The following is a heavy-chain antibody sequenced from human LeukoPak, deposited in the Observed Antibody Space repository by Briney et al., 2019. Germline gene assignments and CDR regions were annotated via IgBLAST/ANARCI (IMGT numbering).Heavy chain of an antibody. CDR2: VYYSGST. J-gene: IGHJ4*02. Sequence: SETLSLTCTVSGGSISSYYWSWIRQSPGKGLEWIGHVYYSGSTNYNPSLKSRVTISVDTSKNQFSLTLRSVTAADTAMYYCVPFEVRGSWYSDYWGQGTLVTVSS. CDR3: VPFEVRGSWYSDY. D-gene: IGHD6-13*01. CDR1: GGSISSYY. V-gene: IGHV4-59*08.